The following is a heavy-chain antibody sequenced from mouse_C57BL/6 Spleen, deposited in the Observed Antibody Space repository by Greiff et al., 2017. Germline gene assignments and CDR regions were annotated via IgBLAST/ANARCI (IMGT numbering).Heavy chain of an antibody. CDR1: GFNIKDYY. Sequence: VQLKQSGAELVRPGASVKLSCTASGFNIKDYYMHWVKQRPEQGLEWIGRIDPEDGDTEYAPKFQGKATMTADTASNTAYLQLSSLTSEDTAVYYCTTECPYYYGSSYEDFDYWGQGTTLTVSS. V-gene: IGHV14-1*01. J-gene: IGHJ2*01. CDR3: TTECPYYYGSSYEDFDY. CDR2: IDPEDGDT. D-gene: IGHD1-1*01.